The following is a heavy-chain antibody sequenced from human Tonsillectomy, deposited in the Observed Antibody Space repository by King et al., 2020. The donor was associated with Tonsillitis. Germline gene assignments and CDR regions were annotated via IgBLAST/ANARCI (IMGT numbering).Heavy chain of an antibody. V-gene: IGHV4-38-2*01. D-gene: IGHD2-21*02. CDR2: IYHSGST. CDR1: GDSISSGYY. CDR3: ARWVVVTASTGDAFDI. Sequence: QLQESGPGLVKPSETLSLTCAVSGDSISSGYYWGWIRQPPGKGLEWIGSIYHSGSTYYNPSLKSRVTISVDTSKNQFSLKLSSVTAADTAVYYCARWVVVTASTGDAFDIWGQGTMVTVSS. J-gene: IGHJ3*02.